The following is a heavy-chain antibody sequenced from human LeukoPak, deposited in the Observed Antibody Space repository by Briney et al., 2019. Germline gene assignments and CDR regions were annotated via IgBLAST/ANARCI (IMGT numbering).Heavy chain of an antibody. CDR1: GFTFXNYX. J-gene: IGHJ4*02. CDR3: ASQKETFYDSSGNY. D-gene: IGHD3-22*01. Sequence: GFTFXNYXXXWVRQAXGKGXXXVXAISSCGGSTYYGDSVKGRFTISRDNSKNSLYLQLNSLRAEDTAIYYCASQKETFYDSSGNYWGQGTLVTVS. V-gene: IGHV3-23*01. CDR2: ISSCGGST.